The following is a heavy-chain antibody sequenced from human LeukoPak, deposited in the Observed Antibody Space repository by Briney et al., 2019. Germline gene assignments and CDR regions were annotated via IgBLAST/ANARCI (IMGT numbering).Heavy chain of an antibody. CDR3: ARDLPTGEFDY. CDR2: ISSSSSYI. CDR1: GFTFSSYN. D-gene: IGHD7-27*01. Sequence: GGSLRLSCAASGFTFSSYNMNWVRQAPGKGLEWVSSISSSSSYIYYADSVKGRFTISRDNAKNSLFLQMNSLRAEDTAVYYCARDLPTGEFDYWGQGTLVTVSS. J-gene: IGHJ4*02. V-gene: IGHV3-21*01.